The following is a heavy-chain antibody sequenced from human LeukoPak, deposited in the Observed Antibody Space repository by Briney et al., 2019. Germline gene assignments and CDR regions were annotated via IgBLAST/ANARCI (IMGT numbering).Heavy chain of an antibody. CDR1: GGSFSGYY. J-gene: IGHJ3*02. V-gene: IGHV4-4*09. Sequence: SETLSLTCAVYGGSFSGYYWSWIRQPPGKGLEWIGYIYTSGSTNYNPSLKSRVTISVDTSKNQFSLKLSSVTAADTAVYYCARQKPRYCSSTSCSHGNAFDIWGQGTMVTVSS. CDR3: ARQKPRYCSSTSCSHGNAFDI. D-gene: IGHD2-2*01. CDR2: IYTSGST.